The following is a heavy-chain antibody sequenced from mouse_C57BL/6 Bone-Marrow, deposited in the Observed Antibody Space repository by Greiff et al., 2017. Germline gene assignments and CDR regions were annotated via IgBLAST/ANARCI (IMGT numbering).Heavy chain of an antibody. D-gene: IGHD4-1*01. CDR1: GFSFTSYG. CDR3: ARIAKLMDY. Sequence: VKLMESGPGLVQPSQSLSISCTVSGFSFTSYGVHWVRQSPGKGLEWLGVIWSGGSTDYNAAFISRLSISKDNSESQVFFKMNSLQADDTAIYYCARIAKLMDYWGQGTSVTVSS. CDR2: IWSGGST. V-gene: IGHV2-2*01. J-gene: IGHJ4*01.